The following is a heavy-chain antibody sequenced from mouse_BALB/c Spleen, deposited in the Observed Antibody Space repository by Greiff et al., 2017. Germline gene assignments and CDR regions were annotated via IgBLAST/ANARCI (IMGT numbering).Heavy chain of an antibody. J-gene: IGHJ4*01. V-gene: IGHV3-8*02. D-gene: IGHD6-5*01. CDR1: GDSITSGY. Sequence: EVQRVESGPSLVKPSQTLSLTCSVTGDSITSGYWNWIRKFPGNKLEYMGYISYSGSTYYNPSLKSRISITRDTSKNQYYLQLNSVTTEDTATYYCARYPYAAYAMDYWGQGTSVTVSS. CDR2: ISYSGST. CDR3: ARYPYAAYAMDY.